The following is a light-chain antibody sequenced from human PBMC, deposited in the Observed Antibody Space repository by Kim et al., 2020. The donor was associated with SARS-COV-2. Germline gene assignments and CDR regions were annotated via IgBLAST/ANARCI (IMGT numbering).Light chain of an antibody. V-gene: IGLV7-46*01. CDR3: LLYYNGHRV. Sequence: GGTVTLTCGPRTGAVTSGHHPYWFQQKPGQPPRTLIYDTSNKHSWTPARLSGSLLGGKAALTLSGALPEDEAEYYCLLYYNGHRVFGGGTQLTVL. CDR1: TGAVTSGHH. CDR2: DTS. J-gene: IGLJ2*01.